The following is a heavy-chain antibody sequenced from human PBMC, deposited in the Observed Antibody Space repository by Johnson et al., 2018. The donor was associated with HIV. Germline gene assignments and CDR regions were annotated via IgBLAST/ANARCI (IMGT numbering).Heavy chain of an antibody. J-gene: IGHJ3*01. V-gene: IGHV3-66*02. Sequence: VQLVESGGGLVQPGGSLRLSCAASGITVGTNYMSWVRQAPGKGLEWVSVIFSVGDVYYADSVKGRFTISSDNSKNMVYLQMNSLRPEDTAVYYCARDGRDRVTRGFFDFWGQGTVVTVSS. D-gene: IGHD3-10*02. CDR3: ARDGRDRVTRGFFDF. CDR1: GITVGTNY. CDR2: IFSVGDV.